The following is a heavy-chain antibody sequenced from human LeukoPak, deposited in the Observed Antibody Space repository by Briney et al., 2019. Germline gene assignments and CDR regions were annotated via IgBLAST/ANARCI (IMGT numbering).Heavy chain of an antibody. D-gene: IGHD3-10*01. CDR3: ARGRQNYYGSGSTSFDP. V-gene: IGHV4-34*01. CDR1: GGSFSGYY. J-gene: IGHJ5*02. Sequence: SETLSLTCAVYGGSFSGYYWSWIRQPPGKGLEWIGEINHSGSTNYNPSLKSRVTISVDTSKNQFPLKLSSVTAADTAVYYCARGRQNYYGSGSTSFDPWGQGTLVTVSS. CDR2: INHSGST.